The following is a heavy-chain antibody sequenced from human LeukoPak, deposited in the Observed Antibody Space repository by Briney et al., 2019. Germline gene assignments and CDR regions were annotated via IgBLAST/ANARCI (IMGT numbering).Heavy chain of an antibody. J-gene: IGHJ4*02. V-gene: IGHV4-61*02. CDR1: GGSISSGSYY. Sequence: SETLSLTCTVSGGSISSGSYYWSWIRQPAGKGLEWIGRIYTSGSTNYNPSLKSRVTISVDTSKNQFSLELSSVTAADTAVYYCARVGGDYVWGSYRPQYYFDYWGQGTLVTVSS. D-gene: IGHD3-16*02. CDR2: IYTSGST. CDR3: ARVGGDYVWGSYRPQYYFDY.